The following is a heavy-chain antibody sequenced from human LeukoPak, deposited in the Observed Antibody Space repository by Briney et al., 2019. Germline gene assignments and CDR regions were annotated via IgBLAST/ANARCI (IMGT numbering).Heavy chain of an antibody. CDR2: LGGNSGYT. D-gene: IGHD5-18*01. CDR1: GFTFSSYA. CDR3: ARARTGYSFGYAFDF. J-gene: IGHJ4*02. V-gene: IGHV3-23*01. Sequence: GGSLRLSCAASGFTFSSYAMSWVRQAPGKGLEWVSDLGGNSGYTYYADSVKGRFTVSRDNSKNTLSLQMNSLRGEDTALYYCARARTGYSFGYAFDFWGQGTLVTVSS.